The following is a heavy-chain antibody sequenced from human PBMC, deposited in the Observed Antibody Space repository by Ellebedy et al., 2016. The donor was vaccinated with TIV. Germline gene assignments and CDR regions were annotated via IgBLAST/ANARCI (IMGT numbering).Heavy chain of an antibody. CDR3: AKDRRDIVVVYWFDP. V-gene: IGHV3-23*01. Sequence: GESLKISCAASGFTFSSYAMSWVRQAPGKGLEWVSAISGSGGSTYYADSVKGRFTISRDNSKNTLYLQMNSLRAEDTAVYYCAKDRRDIVVVYWFDPWGQGTLVTVSS. J-gene: IGHJ5*02. D-gene: IGHD2-2*01. CDR2: ISGSGGST. CDR1: GFTFSSYA.